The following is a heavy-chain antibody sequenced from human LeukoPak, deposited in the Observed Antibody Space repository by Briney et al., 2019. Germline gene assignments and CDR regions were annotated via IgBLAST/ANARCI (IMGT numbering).Heavy chain of an antibody. CDR3: AGNNAEYSIAVAGTGWFDP. J-gene: IGHJ5*02. Sequence: GRSLRLSCAASGFPFSSYGMHWVRQAPGKGLEWVAVISYDGSNKYYADSVKGRFTISRDNSKNTLSLQMNSLRAEDTAVYYCAGNNAEYSIAVAGTGWFDPWGQGTLVTVSS. D-gene: IGHD6-13*01. V-gene: IGHV3-30*03. CDR2: ISYDGSNK. CDR1: GFPFSSYG.